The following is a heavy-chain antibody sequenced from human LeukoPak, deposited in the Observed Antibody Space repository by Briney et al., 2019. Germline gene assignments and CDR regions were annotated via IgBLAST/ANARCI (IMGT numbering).Heavy chain of an antibody. J-gene: IGHJ4*02. D-gene: IGHD3-16*02. V-gene: IGHV4-30-4*08. Sequence: SEALSLTCAVYGGSFSGYYWSWIRQPPGKGLEWIGYIYYSGGTYYNPSLKSRVTISVDTSKNQFSLKLSSVTAADTAVYYCARARYDYVWGSYRYYFDYWGQGTLVTVSS. CDR3: ARARYDYVWGSYRYYFDY. CDR1: GGSFSGYY. CDR2: IYYSGGT.